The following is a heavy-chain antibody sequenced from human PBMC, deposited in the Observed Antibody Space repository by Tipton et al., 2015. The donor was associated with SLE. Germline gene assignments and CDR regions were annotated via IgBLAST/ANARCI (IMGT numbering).Heavy chain of an antibody. V-gene: IGHV4-4*09. CDR1: GGSFSGYY. J-gene: IGHJ1*01. CDR2: VYTGGTT. CDR3: ARSEGFQLLFQFLQH. Sequence: TLSLTCAVYGGSFSGYYWTWVRQPAGKGLEWIGHVYTGGTTTYNPSLNGRVTISLDTSKNHFSLNLTSVTAADTAVYFCARSEGFQLLFQFLQHWGLGTLVTVSS. D-gene: IGHD2-21*01.